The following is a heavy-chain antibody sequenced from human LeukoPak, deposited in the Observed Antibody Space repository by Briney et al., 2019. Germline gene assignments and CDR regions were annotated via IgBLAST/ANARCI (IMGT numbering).Heavy chain of an antibody. CDR2: INPNSGGT. V-gene: IGHV1-2*02. D-gene: IGHD3-3*01. CDR3: ARGPILRFLEPYFDY. CDR1: GYTFTGYY. Sequence: GASVKVSCKASGYTFTGYYMHWVRQAPGQGLEWMGWINPNSGGTNYAQKFQGRVTMTRDTSISTAYMELSRLRSDDTAVYYCARGPILRFLEPYFDYWGQGTLVTVSS. J-gene: IGHJ4*02.